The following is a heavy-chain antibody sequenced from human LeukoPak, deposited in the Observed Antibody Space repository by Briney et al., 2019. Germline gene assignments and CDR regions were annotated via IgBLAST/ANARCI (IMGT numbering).Heavy chain of an antibody. CDR1: GYTFTSYG. Sequence: ASVKVSCKASGYTFTSYGISWVRQAPGQVLEWMGWISAYNGNTNYAQKLQGRVTMTTDTSTSTAYMELRSLRSDDTAVYYCARALTMVRGVIRSTGWFDPWGQGTLVTVSS. V-gene: IGHV1-18*01. J-gene: IGHJ5*02. D-gene: IGHD3-10*01. CDR2: ISAYNGNT. CDR3: ARALTMVRGVIRSTGWFDP.